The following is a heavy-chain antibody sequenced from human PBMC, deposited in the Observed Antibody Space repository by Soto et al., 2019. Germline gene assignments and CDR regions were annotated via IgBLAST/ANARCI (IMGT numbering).Heavy chain of an antibody. CDR3: AKYAAFYYSGMDV. CDR2: VNPNSGSA. CDR1: GYTFTGYY. D-gene: IGHD2-15*01. Sequence: ASVKVSCKTSGYTFTGYYIHWVRQAPGRGLEWMGWVNPNSGSANYAQKFQGRVTMTRDTSIRTVYMEMNRLKSDDTALYYCAKYAAFYYSGMDVWGQGATVTVSS. J-gene: IGHJ6*02. V-gene: IGHV1-2*02.